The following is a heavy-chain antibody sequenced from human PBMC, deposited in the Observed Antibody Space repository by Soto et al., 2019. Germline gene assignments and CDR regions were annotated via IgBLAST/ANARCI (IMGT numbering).Heavy chain of an antibody. D-gene: IGHD6-13*01. CDR2: INHSGST. CDR1: GGSFSGYY. Sequence: QVQLQQWGAGLLKPSETLSLTCAVYGGSFSGYYWSWIRQPPGKGLEWIGEINHSGSTNYNPSLKSRVTISVDTSKNQFSLKLSSVTAADTAVYYCARGQKLKRGSSWYDPYYYYYGMDVWGQGTTVTVSS. J-gene: IGHJ6*02. CDR3: ARGQKLKRGSSWYDPYYYYYGMDV. V-gene: IGHV4-34*01.